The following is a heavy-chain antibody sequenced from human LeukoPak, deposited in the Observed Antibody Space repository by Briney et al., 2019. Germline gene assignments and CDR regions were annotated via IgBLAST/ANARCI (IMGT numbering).Heavy chain of an antibody. CDR3: ARGRWSATTATYYLDF. V-gene: IGHV1-3*01. CDR2: INAGNGNT. D-gene: IGHD5-24*01. Sequence: ASVKVSCKASGYTFTSYGMHWVRQAPGQRLEWMGWINAGNGNTKYSQKFLGRVTITRDTSASTAYMELSSLTSEDTAVYYCARGRWSATTATYYLDFWGQGTLVTVSS. J-gene: IGHJ4*02. CDR1: GYTFTSYG.